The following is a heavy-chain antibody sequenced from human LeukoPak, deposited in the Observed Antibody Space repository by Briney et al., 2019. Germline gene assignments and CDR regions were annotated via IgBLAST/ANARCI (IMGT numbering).Heavy chain of an antibody. Sequence: PGGSLRLSCAASGFTFSSYSMNWVRQAPGKGLEWVSSISSSSSYIYYADSVKGRFTISRDNAKNSLYLQMNSLRAEDTAVYYCARDLASSSSWYGGFDYWGQGTLVTVSS. CDR2: ISSSSSYI. D-gene: IGHD6-13*01. CDR3: ARDLASSSSWYGGFDY. CDR1: GFTFSSYS. J-gene: IGHJ4*02. V-gene: IGHV3-21*01.